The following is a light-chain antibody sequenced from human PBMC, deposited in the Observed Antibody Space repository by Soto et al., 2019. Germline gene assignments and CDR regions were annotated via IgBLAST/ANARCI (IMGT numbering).Light chain of an antibody. J-gene: IGLJ1*01. Sequence: QSALTQPASVSESPGQSITISCTGTSSDIGSYTFVSWYQHHSGKAPKLIIYESSKRPSGISDRFSGSKSGNTASLTISGLRYDDEADYYCCSYAQSGNVFGTGTKVTVL. CDR3: CSYAQSGNV. V-gene: IGLV2-23*02. CDR2: ESS. CDR1: SSDIGSYTF.